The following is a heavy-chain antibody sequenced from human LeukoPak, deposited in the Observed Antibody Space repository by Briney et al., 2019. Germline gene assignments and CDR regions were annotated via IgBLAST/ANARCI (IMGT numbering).Heavy chain of an antibody. D-gene: IGHD5-18*01. CDR3: AKDSDTATVVDY. J-gene: IGHJ4*02. CDR2: IWYDGSNK. CDR1: GFTFSIYG. Sequence: PGRSLRLSCAASGFTFSIYGMHWVRQAPGKGLEWVAVIWYDGSNKYYADSVKGRFTISRDNSKNTLYLQMNSLRVEDTAVYYCAKDSDTATVVDYWGPGTLVTVSS. V-gene: IGHV3-33*06.